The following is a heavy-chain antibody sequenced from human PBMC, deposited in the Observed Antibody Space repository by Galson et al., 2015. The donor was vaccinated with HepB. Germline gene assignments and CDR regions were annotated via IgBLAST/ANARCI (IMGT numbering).Heavy chain of an antibody. CDR1: GFTFGNHW. CDR2: INKDGSSK. Sequence: SLRLSCAASGFTFGNHWMTWVRQAPGKGLEWVANINKDGSSKYYVDSVKGRFAISRDNDKNALYLEMKSLRAEDTAVYFCAREVGYSGSDYWGQGTLVAVSS. V-gene: IGHV3-7*01. CDR3: AREVGYSGSDY. J-gene: IGHJ4*02. D-gene: IGHD5-12*01.